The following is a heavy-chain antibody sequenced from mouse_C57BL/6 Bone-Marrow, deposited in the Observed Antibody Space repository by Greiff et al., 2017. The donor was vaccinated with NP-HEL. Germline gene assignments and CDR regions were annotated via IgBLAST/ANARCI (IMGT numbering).Heavy chain of an antibody. D-gene: IGHD2-3*01. Sequence: QVQLQQSGAELVKPGASVKMSCKASGYTFTSYWITWVKQRPGQGLEWIGDIYPGSGSTNYNEKFKSKATLTVDTSSSTAYMQLSSLTSEDSAVYYCARWFYDGYLFAYWGQGTLVTVSA. V-gene: IGHV1-55*01. CDR2: IYPGSGST. J-gene: IGHJ3*01. CDR1: GYTFTSYW. CDR3: ARWFYDGYLFAY.